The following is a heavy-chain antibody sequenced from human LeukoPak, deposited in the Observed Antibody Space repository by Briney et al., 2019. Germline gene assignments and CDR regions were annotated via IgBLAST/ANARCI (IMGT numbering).Heavy chain of an antibody. CDR2: IYTSGST. D-gene: IGHD3-16*02. CDR1: GGSISSYY. J-gene: IGHJ4*02. Sequence: PSETLSLTCTVSGGSISSYYWSWIRQPAGKGLEWIGRIYTSGSTNYNPSLKSRVTMSVDTSKNQFSLKLSSVTAADTAVYYCAKMITFGGVIVTGGDYWGQGTLVTVSS. CDR3: AKMITFGGVIVTGGDY. V-gene: IGHV4-4*07.